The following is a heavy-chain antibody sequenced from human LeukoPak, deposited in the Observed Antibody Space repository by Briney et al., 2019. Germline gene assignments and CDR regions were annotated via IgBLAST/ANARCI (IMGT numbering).Heavy chain of an antibody. CDR1: GFTFSSYN. D-gene: IGHD1-7*01. J-gene: IGHJ4*02. Sequence: GGSLRLSCTVSGFTFSSYNMNWVRQTPGKGLEWLSYISGSSGTIYYADSVKGRFTISRDNAKNSLVLQMNSLRDEDTALYYCARVANSNYYFDCWGQGTLVTVSS. CDR3: ARVANSNYYFDC. CDR2: ISGSSGTI. V-gene: IGHV3-48*02.